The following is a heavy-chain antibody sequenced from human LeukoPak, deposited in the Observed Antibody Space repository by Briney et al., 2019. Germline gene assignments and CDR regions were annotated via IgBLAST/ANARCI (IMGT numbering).Heavy chain of an antibody. V-gene: IGHV3-23*01. CDR3: AKWAKENYDILTGWGY. D-gene: IGHD3-9*01. J-gene: IGHJ4*02. CDR2: ISSSGGST. Sequence: GSLRLSCAVSGFTVSSNYMSWVRQAPGKGLEWVSAISSSGGSTYYADSVKGRFTISRDNSKNTLYVQMNSLRAEDTAVYYCAKWAKENYDILTGWGYWGQGTLVTVSS. CDR1: GFTVSSNY.